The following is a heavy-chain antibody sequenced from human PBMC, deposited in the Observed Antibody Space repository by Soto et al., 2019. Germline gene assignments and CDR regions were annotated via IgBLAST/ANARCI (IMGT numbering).Heavy chain of an antibody. CDR2: IYYSGST. CDR3: AIYDSSGSRGFQH. D-gene: IGHD3-22*01. J-gene: IGHJ1*01. V-gene: IGHV4-31*03. CDR1: GGSISSGAYY. Sequence: QVQLQESGPGRVKPSQTLSLTCTVSGGSISSGAYYWGGIRQHPGKGLEWIGYIYYSGSTYYNPSLKSRVTISVDTSKNQFSLKLSSVTAADTAVYYCAIYDSSGSRGFQHWGQGTLVTVSS.